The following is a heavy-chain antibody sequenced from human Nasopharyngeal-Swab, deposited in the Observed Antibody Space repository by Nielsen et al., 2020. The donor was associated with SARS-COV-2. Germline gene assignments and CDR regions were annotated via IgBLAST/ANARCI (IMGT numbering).Heavy chain of an antibody. V-gene: IGHV1-2*04. CDR2: INPNSGAT. CDR1: GYTFTSYG. J-gene: IGHJ6*03. Sequence: ASVKVSCKASGYTFTSYGISRVRQVPGQGLEWMGWINPNSGATNYAQKFQGWVTLTRDASIRTAYMDLSRLKSDDTAVYYCARDGRLTSSYYKNYYMDVWGKGTTVTVSS. CDR3: ARDGRLTSSYYKNYYMDV. D-gene: IGHD3-22*01.